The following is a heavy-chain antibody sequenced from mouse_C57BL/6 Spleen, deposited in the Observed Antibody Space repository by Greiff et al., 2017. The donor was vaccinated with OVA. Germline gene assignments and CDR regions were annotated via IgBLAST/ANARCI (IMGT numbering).Heavy chain of an antibody. CDR2: INPSNGGT. CDR1: GFTFTSYC. CDR3: ARSGGHYGSSLSAMDY. Sequence: QVQLQQPGTELVKPGASVKLSCKASGFTFTSYCMHWVKQRPGQGLEWIGNINPSNGGTNYNEKFKSKATLTVDKSSSTSYMQLSSLTSEDSAVDNGARSGGHYGSSLSAMDYWGQGTSVTVSS. V-gene: IGHV1-53*01. J-gene: IGHJ4*01. D-gene: IGHD1-1*01.